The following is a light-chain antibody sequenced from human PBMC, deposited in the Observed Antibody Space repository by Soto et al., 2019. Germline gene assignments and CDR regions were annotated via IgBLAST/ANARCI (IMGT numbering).Light chain of an antibody. CDR2: DAS. V-gene: IGKV3D-20*01. CDR1: QSVSGRY. Sequence: EIVLTQSPATLSLSPGERATLSCGASQSVSGRYLAWYQQKPGLAPRLLIYDASNRATGIPDRFSGSGSGTDFTLTISRLEPEDFAVYFCQQYVSSPRTFGQWTKVEI. J-gene: IGKJ1*01. CDR3: QQYVSSPRT.